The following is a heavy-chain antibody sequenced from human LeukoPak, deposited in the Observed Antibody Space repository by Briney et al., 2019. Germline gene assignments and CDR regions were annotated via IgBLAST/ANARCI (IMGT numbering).Heavy chain of an antibody. CDR3: VRGATAVTRHLDY. CDR1: GFTFSGYS. D-gene: IGHD4-23*01. CDR2: ISSSSSHI. J-gene: IGHJ4*02. Sequence: GGSLRLSCAASGFTFSGYSMSWVRQAPGKALEWVSIISSSSSHIFDADSVKGRFAISRDNAKNSLYLQMNSLRPEDTAVYYCVRGATAVTRHLDYWGQGTLVTVSS. V-gene: IGHV3-21*01.